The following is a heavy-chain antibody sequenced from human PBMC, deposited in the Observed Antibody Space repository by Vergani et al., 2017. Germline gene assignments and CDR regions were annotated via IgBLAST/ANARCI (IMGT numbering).Heavy chain of an antibody. CDR2: IYWNDDQ. V-gene: IGHV2-5*04. CDR1: GFSLNTRGVS. Sequence: QITLKESGPTLVKPTQTLTLTCTFSGFSLNTRGVSVAWIRQPPGKARDWLALIYWNDDQHYSPSLNNRVTITKDTSKNQVVLTMTNMDYVDTGTYSCVYTKTECGTTGCFYPFYYYSSIDVWGKGTPVTVSS. D-gene: IGHD1-7*01. CDR3: VYTKTECGTTGCFYPFYYYSSIDV. J-gene: IGHJ6*03.